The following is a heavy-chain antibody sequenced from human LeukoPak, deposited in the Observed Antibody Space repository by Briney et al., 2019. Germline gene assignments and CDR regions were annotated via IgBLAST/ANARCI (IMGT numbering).Heavy chain of an antibody. CDR3: ARDDFYGSGNNYMDV. Sequence: SETLSLTCAVACYSISSGYCWGWIRQPPGKGLEWIGSIYHSGSTYYNPSLKSRVTISVDTSKNQFSLKLSSVTAADTTVYSCARDDFYGSGNNYMDVWGKGTTVTVSS. V-gene: IGHV4-38-2*02. CDR1: CYSISSGYC. J-gene: IGHJ6*03. D-gene: IGHD3-10*01. CDR2: IYHSGST.